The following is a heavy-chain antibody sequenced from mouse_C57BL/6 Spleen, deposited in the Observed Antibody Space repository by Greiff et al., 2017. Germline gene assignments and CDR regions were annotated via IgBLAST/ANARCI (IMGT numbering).Heavy chain of an antibody. CDR2: IDPENGDT. V-gene: IGHV14-4*01. CDR1: GFNIKDDY. Sequence: VQLQQSGAELVRPGASVKLSCTASGFNIKDDYMHWVKQRPEQGLEWIGWIDPENGDTEYASKFQGKATITADTSSNPAYLQLSSLTSEDTAVYYWTIFCNYVSYAMDYWGPGTSVTVSS. CDR3: TIFCNYVSYAMDY. J-gene: IGHJ4*01. D-gene: IGHD2-1*01.